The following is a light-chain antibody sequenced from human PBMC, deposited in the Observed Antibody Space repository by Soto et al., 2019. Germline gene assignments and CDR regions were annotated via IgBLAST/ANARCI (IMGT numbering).Light chain of an antibody. CDR2: NAS. CDR1: QSVGTK. Sequence: EIVMTQSPGILSLSPGETATLSCRASQSVGTKLAWYQQRPGQTPRLLIYNASTRATGVPARFSGGGSVTEFSLTISSLQSDDLAVYYCHQYNTWPPHFTFGPGTKVDVK. J-gene: IGKJ3*01. CDR3: HQYNTWPPHFT. V-gene: IGKV3-15*01.